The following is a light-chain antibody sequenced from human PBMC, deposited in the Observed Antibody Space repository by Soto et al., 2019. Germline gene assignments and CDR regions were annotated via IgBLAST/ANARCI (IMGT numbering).Light chain of an antibody. Sequence: QSVLTQPASVSGSPGQANTISCTGTSSDVGGYNYVSWYQQHPGKAPKLMIYDVSNRPSGVSNRFSGSKSGNTASLTISGLQADDEADYYCSSYTSSSTLDVVFGGGTKLTVL. V-gene: IGLV2-14*01. J-gene: IGLJ2*01. CDR1: SSDVGGYNY. CDR2: DVS. CDR3: SSYTSSSTLDVV.